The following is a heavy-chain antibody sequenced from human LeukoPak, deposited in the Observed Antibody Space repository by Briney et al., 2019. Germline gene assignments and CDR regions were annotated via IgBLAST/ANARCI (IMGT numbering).Heavy chain of an antibody. Sequence: SETLSLTCTVSGGSISSYYWSWIRQPPGKGLEWIGEINHSGSTNYNPSLKSRVTISVDTSKNQFSLKLSSVTAADTAVYYCARGGPSYYYDFWSGYYIGYFQHWGQGTLVTVSS. CDR1: GGSISSYY. CDR3: ARGGPSYYYDFWSGYYIGYFQH. CDR2: INHSGST. D-gene: IGHD3-3*01. V-gene: IGHV4-34*01. J-gene: IGHJ1*01.